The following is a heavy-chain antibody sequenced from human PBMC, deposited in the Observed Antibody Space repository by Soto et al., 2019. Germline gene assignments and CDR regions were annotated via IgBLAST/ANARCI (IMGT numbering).Heavy chain of an antibody. CDR3: ARSMRRVVVVPDY. D-gene: IGHD3-10*01. CDR1: GYSNTSYV. J-gene: IGHJ4*02. Sequence: SVKGYCKASGYSNTSYVINWVLQTNGQGLERVGRMNPNRGHTGYTEKFQGRVTMTGDTSTSTAYMELTSLTSEDLCVYYCARSMRRVVVVPDYWRQGSLVTVSS. CDR2: MNPNRGHT. V-gene: IGHV1-8*02.